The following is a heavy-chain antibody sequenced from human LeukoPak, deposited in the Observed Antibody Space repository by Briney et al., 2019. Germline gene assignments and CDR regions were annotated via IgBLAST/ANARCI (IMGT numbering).Heavy chain of an antibody. CDR1: GDSISNYY. J-gene: IGHJ4*02. CDR3: ARGRCRNSGCRPYFDY. Sequence: SETLSLNCTVSGDSISNYYWSWTRQPPGKGLEWIGYIYYSESTNYNPSLKSRVTISTDTSKSQFSLNLRSVTAEDTGIYYCARGRCRNSGCRPYFDYWGQGTQVTVSS. D-gene: IGHD2/OR15-2a*01. CDR2: IYYSEST. V-gene: IGHV4-59*01.